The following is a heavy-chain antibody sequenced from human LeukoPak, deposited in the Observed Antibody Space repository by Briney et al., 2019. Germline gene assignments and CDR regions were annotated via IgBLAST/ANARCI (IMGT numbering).Heavy chain of an antibody. CDR1: GFTFSSYS. V-gene: IGHV3-48*02. D-gene: IGHD2-21*02. Sequence: GGSLRLSCAASGFTFSSYSMNWVRQAPGKGLEWVSYISSSSGTIYYADSVKGRFTISRDNAKNSLYLQMNSLRDEDTAVYYCARGHCGGDCFFPVDYWGQGTMVTVSS. CDR3: ARGHCGGDCFFPVDY. J-gene: IGHJ4*02. CDR2: ISSSSGTI.